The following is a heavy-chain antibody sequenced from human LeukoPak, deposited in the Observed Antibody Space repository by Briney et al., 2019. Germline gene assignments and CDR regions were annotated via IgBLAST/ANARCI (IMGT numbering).Heavy chain of an antibody. J-gene: IGHJ4*02. CDR3: ASGSDNSGYNFY. CDR1: GFSFRTCG. Sequence: PGGSLRLSCAASGFSFRTCGMHWVRQAPGKGPEWVAVIWNDGSKKYHADSVKGRFTISRDNSKNTLYLQMNSLRAEDTAVYYCASGSDNSGYNFYWGQGTLVTVSS. D-gene: IGHD3-22*01. V-gene: IGHV3-33*01. CDR2: IWNDGSKK.